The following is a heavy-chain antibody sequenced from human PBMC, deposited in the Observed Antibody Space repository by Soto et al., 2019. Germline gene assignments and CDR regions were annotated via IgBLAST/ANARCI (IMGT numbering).Heavy chain of an antibody. CDR3: ARLRVGSSTGYYYYYGMDV. J-gene: IGHJ6*02. CDR2: IYYSGST. CDR1: GGSISSSSYY. D-gene: IGHD2-2*01. V-gene: IGHV4-39*01. Sequence: PAETLSLTCTVPGGSISSSSYYWGWIRQPPGQGLEWIGSIYYSGSTYYNPALKSRVTISVDTSKNQFSLKLSSVTAADTAVYYCARLRVGSSTGYYYYYGMDVWGQGTTVTVSS.